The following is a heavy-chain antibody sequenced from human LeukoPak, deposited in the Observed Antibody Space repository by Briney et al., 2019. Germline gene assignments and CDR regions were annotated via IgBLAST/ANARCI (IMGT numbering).Heavy chain of an antibody. CDR2: VYRSGST. D-gene: IGHD6-13*01. CDR3: ARESWVFDY. V-gene: IGHV4-38-2*02. CDR1: GYSISSGYH. J-gene: IGHJ4*02. Sequence: ASETLSLTCVVSGYSISSGYHWGWIRQPPGEGLEWIGSVYRSGSTYYNPSLKSRVTISVDTSKNQISLKVRSVTAADTAVYYCARESWVFDYWGQGILVTVSS.